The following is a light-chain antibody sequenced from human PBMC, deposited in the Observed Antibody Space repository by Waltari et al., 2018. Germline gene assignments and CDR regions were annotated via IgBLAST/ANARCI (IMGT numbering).Light chain of an antibody. J-gene: IGLJ3*02. CDR2: YFSDSEQ. V-gene: IGLV5-37*01. CDR3: MIWPNNVGV. Sequence: QPVLTQPPSSSASPGDSARLTCTFSSDVNVASYTIYWYQQTPGRPPRYPLFYFSDSEQGRGSGVPSRFSGSKDASANTAILLISGLQSEDEGDYYCMIWPNNVGVFGGGTKLTVL. CDR1: SDVNVASYT.